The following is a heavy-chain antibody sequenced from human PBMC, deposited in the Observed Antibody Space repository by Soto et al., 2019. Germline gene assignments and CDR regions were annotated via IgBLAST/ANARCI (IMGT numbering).Heavy chain of an antibody. J-gene: IGHJ4*02. D-gene: IGHD2-2*01. V-gene: IGHV4-31*03. CDR3: ARGRSSTRPYPIGY. Sequence: QVQLQESGPGLVKPSQTLSLTCTVSGGSISSGGYYWSWIRQQPGKGLDWIGYIYYSGSTYYNPSLKSRVTISVDTSKNQFSLKLSSVTAAETAVYDCARGRSSTRPYPIGYWGQGTLVTVSS. CDR1: GGSISSGGYY. CDR2: IYYSGST.